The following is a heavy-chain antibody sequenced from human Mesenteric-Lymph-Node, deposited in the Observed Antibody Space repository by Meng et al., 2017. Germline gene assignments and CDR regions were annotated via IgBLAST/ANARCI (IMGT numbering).Heavy chain of an antibody. D-gene: IGHD3-10*01. CDR2: ISYDGSNK. CDR3: AQPRGMVDVDY. CDR1: ISNA. V-gene: IGHV3-30*01. J-gene: IGHJ4*02. Sequence: QVQLVESGGGVGQPARSLLISNAMHWVRQAPGKGLEWVAVISYDGSNKYYADSVKGRFTISRDNSKNTLYLQMNSLRAEDTAVYYCAQPRGMVDVDYWGQGTLVTVSS.